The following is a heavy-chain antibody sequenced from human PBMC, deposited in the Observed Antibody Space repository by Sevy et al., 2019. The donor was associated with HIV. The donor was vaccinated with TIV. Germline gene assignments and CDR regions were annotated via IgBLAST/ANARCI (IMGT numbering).Heavy chain of an antibody. Sequence: GGSLRLSCGASGFTFSTYWMSWVRQAPGKGLEGKGLEWVSTISGGGGGTYYADSVRGRFTISRDNSKNTLYLQVNSLRVEDTAVYYCAKHYIHDIADGWYFDLWGRGTLVTVSS. V-gene: IGHV3-23*01. CDR2: ISGGGGGT. J-gene: IGHJ2*01. CDR3: AKHYIHDIADGWYFDL. CDR1: GFTFSTYW. D-gene: IGHD6-13*01.